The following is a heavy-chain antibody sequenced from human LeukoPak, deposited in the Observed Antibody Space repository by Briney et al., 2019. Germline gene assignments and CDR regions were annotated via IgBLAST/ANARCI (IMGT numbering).Heavy chain of an antibody. CDR3: ARPPHYDSGIFLY. Sequence: PSETLSLTCAVYGGSFSGYYWSWIRQPPGKGLEWIGEIHHSGSTNYNPSLKSRVTISVDTSKNQFSLKLSSVTAADTAVYYCARPPHYDSGIFLYWGQGTLVTVSS. J-gene: IGHJ4*02. D-gene: IGHD3-22*01. V-gene: IGHV4-34*01. CDR2: IHHSGST. CDR1: GGSFSGYY.